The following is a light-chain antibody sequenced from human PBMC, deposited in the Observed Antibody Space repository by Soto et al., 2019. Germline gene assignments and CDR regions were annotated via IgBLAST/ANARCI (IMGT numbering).Light chain of an antibody. CDR2: DVS. Sequence: QSALTQPASVSGSPGQSITISCSGTSSDVGAYNYVSWYQQHPSKAPKLMIYDVSNRPSGVSDRFSGSKSGNTASLTISGLQAEDEADYYCYSYTSSSTYVFGSGTKVTVL. CDR3: YSYTSSSTYV. J-gene: IGLJ1*01. V-gene: IGLV2-14*03. CDR1: SSDVGAYNY.